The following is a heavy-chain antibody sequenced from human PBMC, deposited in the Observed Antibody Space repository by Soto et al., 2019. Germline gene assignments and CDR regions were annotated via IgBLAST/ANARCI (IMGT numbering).Heavy chain of an antibody. D-gene: IGHD2-15*01. J-gene: IGHJ4*02. V-gene: IGHV4-59*08. CDR1: GGSISSYY. CDR2: IYYSGST. Sequence: SETLSLTCTVSGGSISSYYWSWIRQPPGKGLEWIGYIYYSGSTNYNPSLKSRVTISVDTSKNQFSPKPSSVTAADTAVYYCARHVGYCSGRSCYSDYWGQGTLVTVSS. CDR3: ARHVGYCSGRSCYSDY.